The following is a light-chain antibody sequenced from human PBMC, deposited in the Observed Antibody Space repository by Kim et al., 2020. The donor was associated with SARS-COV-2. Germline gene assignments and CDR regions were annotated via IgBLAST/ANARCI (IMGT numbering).Light chain of an antibody. J-gene: IGKJ2*01. V-gene: IGKV1-5*03. CDR1: ESIGTW. CDR2: LAS. Sequence: DIQMTQSPSTLSASVGDRVTITCRASESIGTWLAWYQQKPGRAPRLLIYLASTLENGVPSRFSGTGSGTEFSLSITSLQPDDFATYYCQNYSRFPYTFGQGTKLEI. CDR3: QNYSRFPYT.